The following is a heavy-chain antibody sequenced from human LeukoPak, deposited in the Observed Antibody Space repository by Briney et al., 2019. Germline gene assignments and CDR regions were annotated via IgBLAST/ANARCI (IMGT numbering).Heavy chain of an antibody. CDR1: GFTFSDYY. Sequence: GGSLRLSCVASGFTFSDYYMSWIRQAPGKGVEWVSYVSSSTYTNNADSVKGRFTISRDNAKNSLYLQMNSLRAEDTAVYYCARYPTTANGFDYWGQGTLVTVSS. CDR3: ARYPTTANGFDY. CDR2: VSSSTYT. D-gene: IGHD4-11*01. V-gene: IGHV3-11*06. J-gene: IGHJ4*02.